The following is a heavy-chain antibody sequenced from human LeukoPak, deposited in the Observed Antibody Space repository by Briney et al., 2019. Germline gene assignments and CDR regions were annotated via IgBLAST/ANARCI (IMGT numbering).Heavy chain of an antibody. CDR2: INHSGST. CDR1: GGSISSSNW. V-gene: IGHV4-4*02. D-gene: IGHD4-17*01. CDR3: AGTTVTDAFDI. J-gene: IGHJ3*02. Sequence: SETLSLTCAVSGGSISSSNWWSWVRQPPGKGLEWIGEINHSGSTNYNPSLKSRVTISVDTSKNQFSLKLSSVTAADTAVYYYAGTTVTDAFDIWGQGTMVTVSS.